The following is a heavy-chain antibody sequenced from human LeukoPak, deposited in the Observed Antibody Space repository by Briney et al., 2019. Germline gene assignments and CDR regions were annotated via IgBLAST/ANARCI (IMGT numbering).Heavy chain of an antibody. Sequence: PGGSLRLSCAASGFTFTTCAMNWGRHAPGKGLEWVSGISGSGGNTYYANSVKSRFTISRDNSKNTVYLQMNSLRAEDTAVYYCAKDVPDTALVWDYWGRGTLVTVSS. D-gene: IGHD5-18*01. CDR2: ISGSGGNT. J-gene: IGHJ4*02. V-gene: IGHV3-23*01. CDR1: GFTFTTCA. CDR3: AKDVPDTALVWDY.